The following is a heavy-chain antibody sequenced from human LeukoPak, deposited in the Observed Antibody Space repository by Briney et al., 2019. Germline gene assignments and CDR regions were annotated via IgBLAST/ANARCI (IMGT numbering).Heavy chain of an antibody. CDR1: GGTFSSYA. V-gene: IGHV1-69*13. CDR2: IIPIFGTA. J-gene: IGHJ5*02. CDR3: ARTEGYCSGGSCWFDP. Sequence: SVKVSFKASGGTFSSYAISWVRQAPGQGLEWMGGIIPIFGTANYAQKFQGRVTITADESTSTAYMELSSLRSEDTAVYYCARTEGYCSGGSCWFDPWGQGTLVTVSS. D-gene: IGHD2-15*01.